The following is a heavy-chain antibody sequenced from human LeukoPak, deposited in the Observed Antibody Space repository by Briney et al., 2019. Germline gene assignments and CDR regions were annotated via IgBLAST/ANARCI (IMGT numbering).Heavy chain of an antibody. CDR3: AKDSEHAGDYEGLDY. V-gene: IGHV3-33*06. D-gene: IGHD4-17*01. Sequence: GGSLRLSYAASGFTFSSYGMHWVRQAPGKGLEWVAVIWYDGSNKYYADSVKGRFTISRDNSKNTLYLQMNSLRAEDTAVYYCAKDSEHAGDYEGLDYSGQGTLVTVFS. CDR2: IWYDGSNK. CDR1: GFTFSSYG. J-gene: IGHJ4*02.